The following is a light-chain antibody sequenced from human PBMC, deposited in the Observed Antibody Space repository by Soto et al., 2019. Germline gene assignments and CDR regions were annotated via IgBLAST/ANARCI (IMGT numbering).Light chain of an antibody. V-gene: IGLV2-14*02. CDR1: SNDFGTYYF. Sequence: QSALTQPASVSGSPGQSITISCTRTSNDFGTYYFVSWYQQHPDKAPKLIIYDGTERPSGVSNRFSGSKSGNTASLTVSGLQAEDEADYYCSSYAGSNNFAVFGGGTKLTVL. J-gene: IGLJ2*01. CDR2: DGT. CDR3: SSYAGSNNFAV.